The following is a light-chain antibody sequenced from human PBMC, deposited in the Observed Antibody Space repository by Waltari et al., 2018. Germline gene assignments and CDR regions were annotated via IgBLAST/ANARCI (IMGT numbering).Light chain of an antibody. CDR3: QTGGHGTWV. Sequence: QLVLTQSPSASASLGASVKLTCTLSSGHSTNIIAWLQQQPEKGPRYLMNVNSDGSHNKGVGIPERFSGSSSGAERYLTISRLQSEDEADYYCQTGGHGTWVFGGGTRLTVL. J-gene: IGLJ3*02. V-gene: IGLV4-69*01. CDR2: VNSDGSH. CDR1: SGHSTNI.